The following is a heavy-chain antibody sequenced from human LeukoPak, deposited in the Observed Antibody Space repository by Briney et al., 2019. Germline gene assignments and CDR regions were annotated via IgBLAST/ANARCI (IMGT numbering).Heavy chain of an antibody. CDR2: IYYSGSL. CDR1: GGSIGSYY. D-gene: IGHD3-22*01. J-gene: IGHJ4*02. Sequence: SETPSLTCTVSGGSIGSYYWNWIRQPPGKGLEWIGYIYYSGSLNYNPSLKSRVTISVDTSKNQFSLNLSSVTAADTAVYYCARATDSSVYYGFDYWGQGILVTVSS. V-gene: IGHV4-59*13. CDR3: ARATDSSVYYGFDY.